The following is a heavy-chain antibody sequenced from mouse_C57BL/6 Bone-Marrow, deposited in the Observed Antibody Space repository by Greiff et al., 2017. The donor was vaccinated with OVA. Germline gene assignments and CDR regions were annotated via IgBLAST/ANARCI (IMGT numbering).Heavy chain of an antibody. CDR1: GYTFTSYW. D-gene: IGHD2-2*01. CDR2: INPSSGYT. V-gene: IGHV1-7*01. CDR3: AVWLRRGGPGFAY. Sequence: QVQLQQSGAELAKPGASVKLSCKASGYTFTSYWMHWVKQRPGQGLEWIGYINPSSGYTKYNQKFKDKATLTADKSSSTAYMQLSSLTYEDSAVYYCAVWLRRGGPGFAYWGQGTLVTVSA. J-gene: IGHJ3*01.